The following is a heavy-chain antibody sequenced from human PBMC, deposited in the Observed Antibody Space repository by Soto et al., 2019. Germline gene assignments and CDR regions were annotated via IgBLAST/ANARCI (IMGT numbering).Heavy chain of an antibody. Sequence: QVQLLQSGAEVKKPGSSVKVSCTVSGGIFRRYAISWVRQAPGQGLEWLGGIVPIFGTTNYAQKFQGRVTITADESTSTAYMDLSSLRSDDTAVYYCATIRLRGGPLYFEDGGQGILITVSS. CDR3: ATIRLRGGPLYFED. V-gene: IGHV1-69*01. J-gene: IGHJ4*02. CDR2: IVPIFGTT. D-gene: IGHD3-16*01. CDR1: GGIFRRYA.